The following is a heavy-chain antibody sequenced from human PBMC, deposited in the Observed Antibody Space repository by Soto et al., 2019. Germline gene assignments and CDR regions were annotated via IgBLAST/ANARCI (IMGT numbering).Heavy chain of an antibody. CDR3: AREGNSYSGMEV. CDR2: IKLSGGST. CDR1: GYTFTSYY. V-gene: IGHV1-46*01. J-gene: IGHJ6*02. Sequence: QVQLMQSGAEVKKPGASVRVSCVASGYTFTSYYMHWVRQAPGQGLEWPGVIKLSGGSTTYAQRFQGRVTETRETSTSTVYMELRSLRSEDTAVYHCAREGNSYSGMEVWGQGTTVTVS.